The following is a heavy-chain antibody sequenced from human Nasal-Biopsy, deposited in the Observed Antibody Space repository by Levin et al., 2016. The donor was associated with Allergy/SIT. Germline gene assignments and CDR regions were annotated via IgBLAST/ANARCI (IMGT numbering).Heavy chain of an antibody. V-gene: IGHV4-39*01. CDR3: IRRTLFAHYFLH. CDR2: FSYSGAT. D-gene: IGHD3-3*01. CDR1: GGSITSNDFF. Sequence: SETLSLTCDVSGGSITSNDFFWGWIRQPPGKGLEWIGTFSYSGATAYNPSLESRVAISVDTSKNQFSLRLTSVTAADTAVYFCIRRTLFAHYFLHWGQGALVTVSS. J-gene: IGHJ4*02.